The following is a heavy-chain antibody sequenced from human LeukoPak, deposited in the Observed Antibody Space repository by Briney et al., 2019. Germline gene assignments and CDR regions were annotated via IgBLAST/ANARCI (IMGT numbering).Heavy chain of an antibody. Sequence: PSETLSLTCTVSGGSISSYYWSWIRQPAGKGLEWIGRIYTSGSTNYNPSLKSRVTMSVDTSKNQFSLKLSSVTAADTAVYYCARAEEAAQPNGIYYYYYMDVWGKGTTVTVSS. CDR1: GGSISSYY. CDR2: IYTSGST. D-gene: IGHD6-25*01. V-gene: IGHV4-4*07. CDR3: ARAEEAAQPNGIYYYYYMDV. J-gene: IGHJ6*03.